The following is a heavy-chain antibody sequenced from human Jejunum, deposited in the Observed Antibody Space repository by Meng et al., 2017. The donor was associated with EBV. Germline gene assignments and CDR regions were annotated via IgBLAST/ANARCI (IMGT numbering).Heavy chain of an antibody. Sequence: QLHLVQSGAEVKGPGASVKVSCKASGYTFTNYGVSWVRQAPGQGLEWMGWISAYNGNTDYAQKLQGRVTMTTDTPTSTAYMELRSLRSDDTAVYYCTILSHCDGGICYSYDYWGQGTLVTVSS. CDR2: ISAYNGNT. D-gene: IGHD2-15*01. V-gene: IGHV1-18*01. CDR3: TILSHCDGGICYSYDY. CDR1: GYTFTNYG. J-gene: IGHJ4*02.